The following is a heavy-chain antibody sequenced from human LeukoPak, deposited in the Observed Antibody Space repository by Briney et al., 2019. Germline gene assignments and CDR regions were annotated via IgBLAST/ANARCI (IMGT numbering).Heavy chain of an antibody. J-gene: IGHJ4*02. CDR2: ISPGGDTT. V-gene: IGHV3-23*01. Sequence: PGGSLRLSCAACGFTFSSYAMSWVRQAPGKGLEWVSGISPGGDTTYYADSVKGRFTISRDNSKNTLYLQMDTLRAEDTAVYYCAKERSSGWPFDFWGQGTLVTVSS. D-gene: IGHD6-19*01. CDR1: GFTFSSYA. CDR3: AKERSSGWPFDF.